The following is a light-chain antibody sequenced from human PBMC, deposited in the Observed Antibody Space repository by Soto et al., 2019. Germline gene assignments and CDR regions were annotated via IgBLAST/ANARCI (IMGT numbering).Light chain of an antibody. CDR1: SSDVGGYNY. CDR3: CSYAGSYTWV. CDR2: EVS. Sequence: QSVLTQPASVSGSPGQSITISCTGTSSDVGGYNYVSWYQQHPGKAPKLMIYEVSNRPSGVPDRFSGSKSGNTASLTISGLQAEDEADYYCCSYAGSYTWVFGGGTKLTVL. V-gene: IGLV2-11*01. J-gene: IGLJ3*02.